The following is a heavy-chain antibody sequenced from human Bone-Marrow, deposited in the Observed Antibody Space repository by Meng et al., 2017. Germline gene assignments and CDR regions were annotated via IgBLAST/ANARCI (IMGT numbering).Heavy chain of an antibody. D-gene: IGHD2-21*01. CDR2: FYHGGNT. Sequence: LRLSCAVSGYSISSGYYWGWIRQPPGKGLEWIGSFYHGGNTYYNPSLESRVTISVDTSKNQFSLRLNSVTAADTAVYYCARDIYSAYWGQGTLVT. CDR3: ARDIYSAY. J-gene: IGHJ4*02. CDR1: GYSISSGYY. V-gene: IGHV4-38-2*01.